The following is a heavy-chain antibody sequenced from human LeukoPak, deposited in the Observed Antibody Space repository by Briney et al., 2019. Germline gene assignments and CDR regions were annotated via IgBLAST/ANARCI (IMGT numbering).Heavy chain of an antibody. D-gene: IGHD4-23*01. V-gene: IGHV3-30-3*01. Sequence: GGSLRLSCAASGFTFSSYAMHWVRQAPGKGLEWVAVISYDGSNKYYADSVKGRFTISRDNSKNTLYLQMNSLRAEDTAVYYCARGGNPAFDYWGQGTLVTVSS. J-gene: IGHJ4*02. CDR3: ARGGNPAFDY. CDR2: ISYDGSNK. CDR1: GFTFSSYA.